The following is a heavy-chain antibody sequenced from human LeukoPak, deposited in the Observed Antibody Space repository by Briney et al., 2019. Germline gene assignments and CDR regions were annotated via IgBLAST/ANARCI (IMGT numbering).Heavy chain of an antibody. D-gene: IGHD6-19*01. CDR1: GGSISSGTYY. J-gene: IGHJ4*02. Sequence: PSETLSLTCTVSGGSISSGTYYWSWIRQPPGKGLEWIGRIYTTGGTVYNPSLSSRLTISIDTSKNQFSLKLSSVTAADTAMYYCARHDPGIAMAGTNYFDYWGQGTLVTVSS. CDR3: ARHDPGIAMAGTNYFDY. CDR2: IYTTGGT. V-gene: IGHV4-61*02.